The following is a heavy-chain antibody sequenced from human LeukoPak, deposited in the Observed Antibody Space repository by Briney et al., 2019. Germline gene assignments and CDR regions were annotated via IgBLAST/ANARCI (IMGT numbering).Heavy chain of an antibody. CDR1: GFTFDDYA. V-gene: IGHV3-9*01. Sequence: GGSLRLSCAASGFTFDDYAMHWVRQAPGKGLEWVSGISWNSGRIGYADSVKGRFTISRDNAKNSLYLQMNSLRAEDTALYYCAKSVADTYYYYGMDVWGQGTTVTVSS. J-gene: IGHJ6*02. D-gene: IGHD6-19*01. CDR3: AKSVADTYYYYGMDV. CDR2: ISWNSGRI.